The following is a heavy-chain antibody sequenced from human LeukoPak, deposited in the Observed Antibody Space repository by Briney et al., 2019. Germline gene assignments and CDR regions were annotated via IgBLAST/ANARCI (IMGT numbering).Heavy chain of an antibody. J-gene: IGHJ4*02. V-gene: IGHV3-33*01. D-gene: IGHD3-22*01. Sequence: PGGSLILSCAASGFTFSSYGMHWVRQAPGKGLEWVALIWFDGSNKYYADSMKGRFTISRDNSKNTLYLQMNSLRAEDTAVYFCARDLGYYDSSAQGCFDYWGQGTLVTVSS. CDR1: GFTFSSYG. CDR3: ARDLGYYDSSAQGCFDY. CDR2: IWFDGSNK.